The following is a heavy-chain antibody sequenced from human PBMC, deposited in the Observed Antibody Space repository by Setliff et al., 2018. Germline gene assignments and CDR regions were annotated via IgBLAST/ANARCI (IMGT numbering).Heavy chain of an antibody. CDR2: INQSGNT. CDR1: GGSFSDYY. Sequence: SETLSLTCTVYGGSFSDYYWGWIRQSPGKRPEWIADINQSGNTNYNPSLNSRVSVSVDTPTNQFSLKVFSVTAADTAVYYCRFWSSYYKNDYWAQGTLVTVSS. D-gene: IGHD3-3*01. J-gene: IGHJ4*02. V-gene: IGHV4-34*01. CDR3: RFWSSYYKNDY.